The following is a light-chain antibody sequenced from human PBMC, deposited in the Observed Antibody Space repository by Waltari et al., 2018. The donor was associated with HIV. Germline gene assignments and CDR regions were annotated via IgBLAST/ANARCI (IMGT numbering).Light chain of an antibody. CDR2: RNN. CDR3: ATWDDNLSGVV. V-gene: IGLV1-47*01. Sequence: QSVLTRPPSASGTPGQRVTISCSGSSSDIGSYYVYWFQQLPGTAPKLLIYRNNQRPSGFPDRFSGSKSGTSASLAISGLRSEDEADYYCATWDDNLSGVVFGGGTKLTVL. J-gene: IGLJ2*01. CDR1: SSDIGSYY.